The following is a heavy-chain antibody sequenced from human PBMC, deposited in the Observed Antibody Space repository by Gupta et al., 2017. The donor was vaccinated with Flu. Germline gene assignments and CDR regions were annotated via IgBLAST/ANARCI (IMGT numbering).Heavy chain of an antibody. Sequence: RQAPGKGLEWVSYISSSSSSIDYADSVKGRFTISRDNAKNSLYLQMNSLRAEDTAVYYCARSRVGATGYFDYWGQGTLVTVSS. V-gene: IGHV3-48*01. D-gene: IGHD1-26*01. J-gene: IGHJ4*02. CDR2: ISSSSSSI. CDR3: ARSRVGATGYFDY.